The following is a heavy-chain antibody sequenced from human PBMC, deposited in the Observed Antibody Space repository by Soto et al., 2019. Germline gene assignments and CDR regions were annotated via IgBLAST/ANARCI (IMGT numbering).Heavy chain of an antibody. J-gene: IGHJ6*02. V-gene: IGHV1-69*06. Sequence: ASVKVSCKASGGTFSSYAISWVRQAPGQGLEWMGGIIPIFGTANYAQKFQGRVTITADKSTSTAYMELSSLRSEDTAVYYCARGTMAAYYYYGMDVWGQGTTVTVSS. CDR3: ARGTMAAYYYYGMDV. D-gene: IGHD3-10*01. CDR2: IIPIFGTA. CDR1: GGTFSSYA.